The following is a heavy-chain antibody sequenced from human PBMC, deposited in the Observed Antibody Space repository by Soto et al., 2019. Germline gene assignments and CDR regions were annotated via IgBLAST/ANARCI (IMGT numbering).Heavy chain of an antibody. CDR2: IYYSGST. V-gene: IGHV4-30-4*01. J-gene: IGHJ3*02. D-gene: IGHD3-16*02. Sequence: SETLSLTCTVSGGSISSGDYYWSWIRQPPGKGLERIGYIYYSGSTYYNPSLKSRVTISVDTSKNQFSLKLSSVTAADTAVYYFARNNRDYDYVWGSYRFAFDIWGQGTMVTVSS. CDR3: ARNNRDYDYVWGSYRFAFDI. CDR1: GGSISSGDYY.